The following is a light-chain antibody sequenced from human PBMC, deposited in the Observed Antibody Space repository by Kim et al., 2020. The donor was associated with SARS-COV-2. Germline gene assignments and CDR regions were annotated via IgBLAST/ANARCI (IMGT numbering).Light chain of an antibody. V-gene: IGKV3-20*01. CDR1: QSISRDY. CDR3: HQYAASPRT. CDR2: GAS. Sequence: ENVLTQSPGTLSLSPGERATLSCRASQSISRDYLAWYQQRPGQAPRLLIHGASSRATAIPERFSGNGSGTDFTLTISRLDPEDFATYYCHQYAASPRTFGQGTKVEI. J-gene: IGKJ1*01.